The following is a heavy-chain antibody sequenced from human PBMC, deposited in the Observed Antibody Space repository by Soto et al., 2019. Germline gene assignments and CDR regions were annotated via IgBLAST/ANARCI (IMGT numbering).Heavy chain of an antibody. D-gene: IGHD3-22*01. V-gene: IGHV3-33*01. CDR2: IWYDGDNK. CDR1: GFNLRTFG. J-gene: IGHJ6*03. Sequence: QVQLVESGGGVVQSGGSLRLSCVASGFNLRTFGMHWVRQAPGKGMEWVAVIWYDGDNKHYADSVKGRFTISRDTSGNRLDVQMISLRVHDTATYSSARDSCDSSTCNMVYYYHMNVWATGATVTVSS. CDR3: ARDSCDSSTCNMVYYYHMNV.